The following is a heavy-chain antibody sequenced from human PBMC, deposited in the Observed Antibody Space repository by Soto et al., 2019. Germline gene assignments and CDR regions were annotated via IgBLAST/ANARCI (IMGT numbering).Heavy chain of an antibody. J-gene: IGHJ6*02. CDR3: TRDPDFWSGYFFMDV. D-gene: IGHD3-3*01. CDR1: GFTFGDYA. CDR2: IRSKAYGGTT. V-gene: IGHV3-49*04. Sequence: GGSLRLSCTASGFTFGDYAMSWVRQAPGKGLEWVGFIRSKAYGGTTEYAASVKGRFTISRDDSKSIAYLQMNSLKTEDTAVYXCTRDPDFWSGYFFMDVWGQGATVTVSS.